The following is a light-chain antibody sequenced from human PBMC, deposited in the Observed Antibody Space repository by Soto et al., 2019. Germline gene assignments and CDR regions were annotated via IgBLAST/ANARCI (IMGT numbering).Light chain of an antibody. Sequence: QSVLTQPASVSGFPGQSITISCSGTSSDVGTYNLVSWYQHLPGKAPRLMIYEGTKRPSGVSDRFSASKSGNTASLTISGLQAEDEADYYCCSYAGTTYVFGTGTKVT. V-gene: IGLV2-23*01. CDR3: CSYAGTTYV. CDR2: EGT. CDR1: SSDVGTYNL. J-gene: IGLJ1*01.